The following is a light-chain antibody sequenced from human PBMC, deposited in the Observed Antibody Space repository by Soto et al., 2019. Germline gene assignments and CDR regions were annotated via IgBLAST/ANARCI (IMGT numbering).Light chain of an antibody. CDR2: KIS. V-gene: IGKV2-24*01. CDR3: MQQTQFPFT. Sequence: DIVMTQTPLSSPVTLGQPASISCRSSQSHVHSDGDTYLNWLQQRPGQPPRLLIYKISKRFSGVPDRFTGSGAGTDFTLKISRVAAEDVGTYYCMQQTQFPFTFGGGTKVEIK. J-gene: IGKJ4*01. CDR1: QSHVHSDGDTY.